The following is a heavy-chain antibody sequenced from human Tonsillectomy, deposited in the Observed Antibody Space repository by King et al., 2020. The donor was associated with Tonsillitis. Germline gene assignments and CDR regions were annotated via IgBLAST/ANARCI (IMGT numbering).Heavy chain of an antibody. Sequence: VQLVESGGGVVQPGRSLRLSCTASGFTFSSYDMYWVRQAPGKGLEWVAVITYDGSNKYYADSVTGRFTITRDNSKNKVYLQMNSLRAEDTAGYYCARGRDGYIFDYWGQGTLVTVSS. J-gene: IGHJ4*02. CDR3: ARGRDGYIFDY. D-gene: IGHD5-24*01. V-gene: IGHV3-33*05. CDR2: ITYDGSNK. CDR1: GFTFSSYD.